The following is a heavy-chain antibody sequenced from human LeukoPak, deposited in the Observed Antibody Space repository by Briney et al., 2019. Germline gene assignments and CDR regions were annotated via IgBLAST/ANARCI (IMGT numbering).Heavy chain of an antibody. V-gene: IGHV4-34*01. CDR1: SGSFSTYY. J-gene: IGHJ4*02. CDR2: INHSGST. Sequence: SETLSLTCAVYSGSFSTYYWSWIRQPPGKGLEWIGEINHSGSTNYNPSLKSRVTISVDTSKNQFSLKLSSVTAADTAVYYCARRRVQQWLVRSSYFDYWGQGTLVTVSS. CDR3: ARRRVQQWLVRSSYFDY. D-gene: IGHD6-19*01.